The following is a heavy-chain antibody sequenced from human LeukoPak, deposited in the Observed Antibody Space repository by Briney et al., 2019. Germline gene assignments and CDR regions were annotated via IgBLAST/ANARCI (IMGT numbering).Heavy chain of an antibody. J-gene: IGHJ4*02. Sequence: GGSLRLSCAASGFTFSTYEMNWVHQAPGKGLEWVSYISRSGSTIYYADSVKGRFTISRDNAKNSLYLQMNSLRAEDTAVYYCATGDHFDYWGQGTLVTVSS. V-gene: IGHV3-48*03. D-gene: IGHD7-27*01. CDR1: GFTFSTYE. CDR2: ISRSGSTI. CDR3: ATGDHFDY.